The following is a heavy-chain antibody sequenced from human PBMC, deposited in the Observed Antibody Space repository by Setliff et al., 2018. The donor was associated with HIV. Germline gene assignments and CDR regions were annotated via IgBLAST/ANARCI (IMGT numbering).Heavy chain of an antibody. D-gene: IGHD3-10*01. CDR1: GFTVSSSY. CDR2: ISFDGSTK. J-gene: IGHJ4*02. CDR3: AGSRGYFVKAD. Sequence: GGSLRLSCEASGFTVSSSYMAWVRQAPGKGLEWVALISFDGSTKSYADSVKGRFTIPRDNTQNLVFLDMNSLRVEDTAVYYCAGSRGYFVKADWGQGTLVTVSS. V-gene: IGHV3-30*03.